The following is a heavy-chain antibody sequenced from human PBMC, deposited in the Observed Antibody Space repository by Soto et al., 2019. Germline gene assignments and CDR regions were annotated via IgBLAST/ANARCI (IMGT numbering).Heavy chain of an antibody. Sequence: PSETLSLTCTVSGGSISSGDYYWSWIRQPPGKGLEWIGYIDYCGSTYYNPSLKRRVTISVDTSKNQFSLKLSSVTPADTAVYYCDRGDSSGYLDYWGQGTLVTVSS. CDR3: DRGDSSGYLDY. CDR1: GGSISSGDYY. J-gene: IGHJ4*02. D-gene: IGHD3-22*01. CDR2: IDYCGST. V-gene: IGHV4-30-4*02.